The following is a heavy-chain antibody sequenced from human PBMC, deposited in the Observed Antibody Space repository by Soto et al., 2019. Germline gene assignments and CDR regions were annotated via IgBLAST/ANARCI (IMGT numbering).Heavy chain of an antibody. J-gene: IGHJ4*02. V-gene: IGHV1-8*01. CDR1: GYTFTSYD. CDR2: MSPNSGNT. Sequence: ASVKVSCKASGYTFTSYDINWVRQATGQGLEWMGWMSPNSGNTGYAQKIQGRVTMTRDTSANTAYMELRSLRSEDTAVYYCARDLGGWPDYWGQGTLVTVSS. CDR3: ARDLGGWPDY. D-gene: IGHD2-15*01.